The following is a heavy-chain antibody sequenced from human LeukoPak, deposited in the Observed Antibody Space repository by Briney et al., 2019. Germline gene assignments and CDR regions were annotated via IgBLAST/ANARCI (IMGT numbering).Heavy chain of an antibody. CDR1: GFTFSSYT. V-gene: IGHV3-21*04. J-gene: IGHJ6*03. CDR2: ISSSSSYI. CDR3: AKGLAYYYGSGSRNYYMDV. D-gene: IGHD3-10*01. Sequence: PGGSLRLSCAASGFTFSSYTMNWVRQAPGKGLEWVSSISSSSSYIYYADSVKGRFTISRDNAKNSLYLQMNSLTAEDTALYYCAKGLAYYYGSGSRNYYMDVWGKGTTVTISS.